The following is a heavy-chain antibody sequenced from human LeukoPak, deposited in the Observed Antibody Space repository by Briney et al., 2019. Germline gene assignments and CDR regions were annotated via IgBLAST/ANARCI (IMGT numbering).Heavy chain of an antibody. V-gene: IGHV1-46*01. D-gene: IGHD6-13*01. CDR1: GYTFTNHY. Sequence: GASVKVSCKAPGYTFTNHYIHWVRQAPGQGLEWMGMINSGGGGTGYAQKFQGRVTLTRDTSTSTVYMELSSLRSEDTAVYYCARDRRISTAGFTFDHWGQGTLVTVST. J-gene: IGHJ4*02. CDR3: ARDRRISTAGFTFDH. CDR2: INSGGGGT.